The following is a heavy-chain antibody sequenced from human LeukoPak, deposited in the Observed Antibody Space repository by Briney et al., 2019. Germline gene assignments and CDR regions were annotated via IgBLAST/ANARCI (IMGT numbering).Heavy chain of an antibody. CDR2: ISSDSAYI. D-gene: IGHD5-24*01. CDR3: ARGAADGYNYFFYYYMDV. V-gene: IGHV3-21*01. Sequence: GGSLRLSCAASGFTFSNYNMNWVRQAPGKGLEWASSISSDSAYIYNADSMKGRFTISRDNTRNSLCLQMSSLRAEDTAVYYCARGAADGYNYFFYYYMDVWGKGTTVTVSS. J-gene: IGHJ6*03. CDR1: GFTFSNYN.